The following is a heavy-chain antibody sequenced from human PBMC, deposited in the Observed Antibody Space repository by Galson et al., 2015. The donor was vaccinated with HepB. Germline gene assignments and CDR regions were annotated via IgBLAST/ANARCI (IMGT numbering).Heavy chain of an antibody. D-gene: IGHD3-22*01. CDR1: GASIDSGDYF. CDR2: ISFTADT. V-gene: IGHV4-30-4*01. Sequence: TLSLTCNVSGASIDSGDYFWSWLRQSPGKGLEWIGYISFTADTYYNPSLESRVAISVDTSKNQFSLQLTSVTTADTAVYYCARERDTSGYYNSHWGQGALVIVST. J-gene: IGHJ4*02. CDR3: ARERDTSGYYNSH.